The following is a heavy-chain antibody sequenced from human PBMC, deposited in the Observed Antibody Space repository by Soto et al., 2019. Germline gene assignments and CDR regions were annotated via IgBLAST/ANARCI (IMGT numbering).Heavy chain of an antibody. Sequence: SEALSLTCTVSGGSIISYYWSWILQPPWKGLEWIGYIYYSGSTNYNPSLKSRVTISVDTSKNQFSLKLSSVTAADTAVYYCARSPRGYSYGYWFDPWGQGTLVTVS. V-gene: IGHV4-59*01. D-gene: IGHD5-18*01. CDR3: ARSPRGYSYGYWFDP. J-gene: IGHJ5*02. CDR2: IYYSGST. CDR1: GGSIISYY.